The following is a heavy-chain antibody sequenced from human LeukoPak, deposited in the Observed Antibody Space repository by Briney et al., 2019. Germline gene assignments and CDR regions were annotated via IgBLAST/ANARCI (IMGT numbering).Heavy chain of an antibody. CDR3: ARGEYSYGVLGN. J-gene: IGHJ4*02. V-gene: IGHV4-59*01. CDR1: GXSISSYY. CDR2: IYYSGST. D-gene: IGHD5-18*01. Sequence: PSETLSLTCTVSGXSISSYYWSWIRQSPGKGLEWIGYIYYSGSTNYNPSLKSRVTISVDTSKNQFSLKLSSVTAADTAVYYCARGEYSYGVLGNWGQGTLVTVSS.